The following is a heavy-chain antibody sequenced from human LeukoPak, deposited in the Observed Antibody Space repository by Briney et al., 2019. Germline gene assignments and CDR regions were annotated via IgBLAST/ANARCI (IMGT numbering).Heavy chain of an antibody. V-gene: IGHV4-34*01. CDR3: ARGLFDY. CDR2: INHSGST. Sequence: PSETLSLTCAVYGGSFSGYYWSWIRQPPGKGLEWIGEINHSGSTNYNPSLKSRVTMSVDTSKNQFSLKLSSVTAADTAVYYCARGLFDYWGQGTLVTVSS. CDR1: GGSFSGYY. J-gene: IGHJ4*02.